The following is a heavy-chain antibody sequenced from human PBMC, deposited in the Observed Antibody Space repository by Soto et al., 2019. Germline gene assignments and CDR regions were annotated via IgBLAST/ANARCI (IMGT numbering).Heavy chain of an antibody. V-gene: IGHV3-30*04. CDR3: ARETGLGVAAAGTFDS. CDR1: GFTFSNYP. CDR2: ISYDGTRK. J-gene: IGHJ4*02. D-gene: IGHD6-13*01. Sequence: VQLVESGGGVVQPGKSLRLSCAASGFTFSNYPMNWVRQAPGKGLEWVSVISYDGTRKYYADSVRGQFTISRDNSKNTLYLQMNSPRPQDTAVYYCARETGLGVAAAGTFDSWGQGARVTVSS.